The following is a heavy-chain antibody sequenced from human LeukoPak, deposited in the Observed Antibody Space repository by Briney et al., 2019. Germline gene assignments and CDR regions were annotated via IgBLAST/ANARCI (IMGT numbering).Heavy chain of an antibody. CDR2: IKQDGSEK. Sequence: GGSLRLFCAASGFTCSKNWMSWVRQAPGKGLEWVANIKQDGSEKYYEDSVMGRFTISRDDAKNSLYLQMNSLRAEDTAVYYCARGVKVRGVNYYGMDVWGQGTTVTVSS. J-gene: IGHJ6*02. CDR3: ARGVKVRGVNYYGMDV. CDR1: GFTCSKNW. D-gene: IGHD3-10*01. V-gene: IGHV3-7*01.